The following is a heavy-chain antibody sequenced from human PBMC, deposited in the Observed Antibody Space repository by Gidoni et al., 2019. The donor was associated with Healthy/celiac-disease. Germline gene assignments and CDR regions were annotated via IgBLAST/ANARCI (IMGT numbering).Heavy chain of an antibody. CDR1: GFTFRSYR. V-gene: IGHV3-21*01. CDR3: ARWDATDGGFDY. Sequence: EVQLVESGGGLVKPGGSLSLSCSASGFTFRSYRMNWVRQAPGKGLEGVSSISSSSSYIYYADSVKGRFTISRDNAKNSLYLQMNSLRAEDTAVYYCARWDATDGGFDYWGQGTLVTVSS. CDR2: ISSSSSYI. J-gene: IGHJ4*02. D-gene: IGHD3-16*01.